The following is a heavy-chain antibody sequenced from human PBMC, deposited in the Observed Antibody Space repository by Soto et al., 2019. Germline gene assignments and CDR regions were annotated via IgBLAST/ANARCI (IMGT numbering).Heavy chain of an antibody. CDR2: ISYDGSNK. Sequence: QVQLVESGGGVVQPGRSLRLSCAASGFTFSTYAMHWVRQAPGKGLEWVAVISYDGSNKYYADSVKGRFTISRDNSKNPLYLQMNSLRAEDTGVYYCARDKSPYSSGWHNRHFDYWGQGTLVTVSS. V-gene: IGHV3-30-3*01. J-gene: IGHJ4*02. D-gene: IGHD6-19*01. CDR3: ARDKSPYSSGWHNRHFDY. CDR1: GFTFSTYA.